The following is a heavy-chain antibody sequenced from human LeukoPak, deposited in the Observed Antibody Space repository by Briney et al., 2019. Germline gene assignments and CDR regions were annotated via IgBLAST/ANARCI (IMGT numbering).Heavy chain of an antibody. Sequence: GGSLRLSCAGSGFTFSNFWMNWVRQTPGKGLEWLANIKPDGTDKVYIDSVKGRFTISRDNAKNSVYLQLNSLRVEDTGVYYCSGRSDSHSIYWGQGTLVTVSP. CDR2: IKPDGTDK. CDR1: GFTFSNFW. D-gene: IGHD4-11*01. J-gene: IGHJ4*02. V-gene: IGHV3-7*01. CDR3: SGRSDSHSIY.